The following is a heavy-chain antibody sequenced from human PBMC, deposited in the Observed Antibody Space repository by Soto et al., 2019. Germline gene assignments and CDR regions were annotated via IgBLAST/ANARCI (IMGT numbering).Heavy chain of an antibody. J-gene: IGHJ4*02. CDR3: ARDMYSSGWYY. V-gene: IGHV3-11*06. D-gene: IGHD6-19*01. CDR1: GFTFSDYY. CDR2: ISSSSSYT. Sequence: GGSLRLSCAASGFTFSDYYMSWIRQAPGKGLEWVSYISSSSSYTNYADSVKGRFTISRDNAKNSLYLQMNSLRAEDTAVYYCARDMYSSGWYYWGQGTLVTVSS.